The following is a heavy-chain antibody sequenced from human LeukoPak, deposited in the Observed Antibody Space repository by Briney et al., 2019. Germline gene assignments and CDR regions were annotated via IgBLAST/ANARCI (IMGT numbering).Heavy chain of an antibody. V-gene: IGHV4-59*02. CDR2: IYYSGTT. D-gene: IGHD2-2*01. CDR3: ARIQSSSSPFDY. CDR1: VASVISNY. Sequence: PSETLSLTCPVSVASVISNYWGWFRQPPGRGLGWIGYIYYSGTTTYNPSLESRFTISVDTSKNQFSLRLSSVTAADTAVYYCARIQSSSSPFDYWGQGTLVTVSS. J-gene: IGHJ4*02.